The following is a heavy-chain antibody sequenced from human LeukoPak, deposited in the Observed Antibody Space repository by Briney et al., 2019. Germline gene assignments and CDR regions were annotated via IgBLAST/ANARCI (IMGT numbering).Heavy chain of an antibody. CDR1: GGSISSYY. V-gene: IGHV4-59*01. J-gene: IGHJ4*02. CDR3: ARITEYYFDY. D-gene: IGHD3-16*01. CDR2: IYYSGST. Sequence: PSETLSLTCTVSGGSISSYYWSWIRQPPGNGLEWIGYIYYSGSTNYNPSLKSRVTISVDTSKNQFSLKLSSVTAADTAVYYCARITEYYFDYWGQGTLVTVSS.